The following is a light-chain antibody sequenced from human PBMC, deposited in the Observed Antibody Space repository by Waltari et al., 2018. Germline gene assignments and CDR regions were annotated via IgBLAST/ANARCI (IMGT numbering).Light chain of an antibody. CDR2: DVI. V-gene: IGLV2-11*01. J-gene: IGLJ2*01. CDR1: SSDVGYYNY. Sequence: QSDPTQPRSVSGSHGQSVTISCPGTSSDVGYYNYVSRYQQHPGKAPTLMIYDVIERPSGVPGRFSGSKSGNTASLTISGLQAEDEADYYCCSYTGNYLRVFGGGTKLTVL. CDR3: CSYTGNYLRV.